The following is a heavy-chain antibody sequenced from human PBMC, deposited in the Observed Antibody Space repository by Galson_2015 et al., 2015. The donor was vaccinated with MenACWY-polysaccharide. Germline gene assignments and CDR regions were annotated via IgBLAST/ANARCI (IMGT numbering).Heavy chain of an antibody. Sequence: SLRLSCAASGFIFRSHNMNWVRQAPGKGLEWISYISTSGNTMYYADSVKGRFTISRDNAKNSLHLQMNSLRTEDTAVYYCTKGGFYVGLDQWGQGILVTVSS. D-gene: IGHD3-16*01. V-gene: IGHV3-48*01. CDR2: ISTSGNTM. CDR3: TKGGFYVGLDQ. CDR1: GFIFRSHN. J-gene: IGHJ4*02.